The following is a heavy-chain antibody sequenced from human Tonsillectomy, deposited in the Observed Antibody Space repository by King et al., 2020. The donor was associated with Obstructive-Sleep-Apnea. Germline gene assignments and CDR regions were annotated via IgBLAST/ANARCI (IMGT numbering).Heavy chain of an antibody. D-gene: IGHD6-19*01. J-gene: IGHJ4*02. CDR3: TKDKSSGWYSPFDY. CDR2: ISWNSGSI. CDR1: GFIFDDYG. Sequence: VQLVESGGGLVQPGRSLRLSCAASGFIFDDYGMHWVRQAPGKGLEWVSGISWNSGSIGYADSVKGRFTISRDNAKKSLYLQMNSLRAEDTAFYYCTKDKSSGWYSPFDYWGQGTLVTVSS. V-gene: IGHV3-9*01.